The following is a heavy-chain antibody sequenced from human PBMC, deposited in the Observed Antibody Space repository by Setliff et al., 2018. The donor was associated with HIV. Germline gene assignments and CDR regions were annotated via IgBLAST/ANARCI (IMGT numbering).Heavy chain of an antibody. V-gene: IGHV3-23*01. CDR2: ISSTGGTT. J-gene: IGHJ4*02. Sequence: GGSLRLSCAVSGFTFSRYAMSWVRQAPGKGLEWVSGISSTGGTTYYADSVKGRFTISRDNSKNTLYLQMNSLRAEDTAVYYCTRHSTDPWSLLDYWGQGTLVTVSS. CDR1: GFTFSRYA. D-gene: IGHD4-4*01. CDR3: TRHSTDPWSLLDY.